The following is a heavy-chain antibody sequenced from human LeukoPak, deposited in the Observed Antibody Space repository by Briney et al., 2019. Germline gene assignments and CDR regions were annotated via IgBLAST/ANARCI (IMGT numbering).Heavy chain of an antibody. Sequence: VKVSCKASGYTFTGYYMHWVRQAPGQGLEWMGWINPNSGGTNYAQKFQGRVTMTRDTSISTAYMELSRLRSDDTAVYYCARDGHYYGSVCYYYYYYMDVWGKGTTVTVSS. CDR2: INPNSGGT. D-gene: IGHD3-10*01. V-gene: IGHV1-2*02. J-gene: IGHJ6*03. CDR1: GYTFTGYY. CDR3: ARDGHYYGSVCYYYYYYMDV.